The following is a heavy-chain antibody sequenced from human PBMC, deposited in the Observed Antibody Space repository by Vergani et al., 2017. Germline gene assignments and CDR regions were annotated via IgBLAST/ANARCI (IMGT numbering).Heavy chain of an antibody. Sequence: EVQLVQSGAEVKKPGESLRISCKGSGYSFTSYWISWVRQMPGKGLEWMGWIGPSDSYTNYSPSFQSHVNISADQSISTAYLQWSSLKASDTAMYYCARHIGYCSGGSCFSGYNWFDPWGQGTLVTVSS. D-gene: IGHD2-15*01. CDR3: ARHIGYCSGGSCFSGYNWFDP. CDR2: IGPSDSYT. CDR1: GYSFTSYW. J-gene: IGHJ5*02. V-gene: IGHV5-10-1*03.